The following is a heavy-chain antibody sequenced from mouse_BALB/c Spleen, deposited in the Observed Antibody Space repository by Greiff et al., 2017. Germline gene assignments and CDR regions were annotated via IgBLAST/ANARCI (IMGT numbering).Heavy chain of an antibody. J-gene: IGHJ2*01. CDR3: ALGYYYGRGGNFDY. CDR2: INPYNDGT. D-gene: IGHD1-1*01. V-gene: IGHV1-14*01. Sequence: EVQLEESGPELVKPGASVKMSCKASGYTFTSYVMHWVKQKPGQGLEWIGYINPYNDGTKYNEKFKGKATLTSDKSSSTAYMELSSLTSEDSAVYYCALGYYYGRGGNFDYWGQGTTLTVSS. CDR1: GYTFTSYV.